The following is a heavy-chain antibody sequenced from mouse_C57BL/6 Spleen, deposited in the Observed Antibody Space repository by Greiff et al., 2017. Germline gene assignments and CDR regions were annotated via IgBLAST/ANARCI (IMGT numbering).Heavy chain of an antibody. Sequence: EVMLVESEGGLVQPGSSMKLSCTASGFTFSDYYMAWVRQVPEKGLEWVANINHDGSSTYYLDSLKSRFIISRDNAKNILYLQMSSLKSEDTATYYCARWDYGSSYYAMDYWGQGTSVTVSS. CDR1: GFTFSDYY. D-gene: IGHD1-1*01. CDR2: INHDGSST. J-gene: IGHJ4*01. V-gene: IGHV5-16*01. CDR3: ARWDYGSSYYAMDY.